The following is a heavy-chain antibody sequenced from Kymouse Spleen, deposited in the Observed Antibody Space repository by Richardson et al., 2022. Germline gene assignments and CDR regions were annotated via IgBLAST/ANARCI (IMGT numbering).Heavy chain of an antibody. V-gene: IGHV4-61*01. CDR1: GGSVSSGSYY. CDR3: ARGMTIFDY. J-gene: IGHJ4*02. D-gene: IGHD4-11,IGHD4-11*01,IGHD4-17*01. Sequence: QVQLQESGPGLVKPSETLSLTCTVSGGSVSSGSYYWSWIRQPPGKGLEWIGYIYYSGSTNYNPSLKSRVTISVDTSKNQFSLKLSSVTAADTAVYYCARGMTIFDYWGQGTLVTVSS. CDR2: IYYSGST.